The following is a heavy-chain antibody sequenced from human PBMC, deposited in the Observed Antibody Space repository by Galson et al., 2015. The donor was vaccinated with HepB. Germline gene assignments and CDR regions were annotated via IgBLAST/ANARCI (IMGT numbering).Heavy chain of an antibody. J-gene: IGHJ5*01. CDR2: ISSSGGTI. V-gene: IGHV3-48*01. CDR1: GFTFSTYS. Sequence: SLRLSCAASGFTFSTYSMNWVRQAPGKGLEWVLYISSSGGTINYADSVKGRFTISRDNAKSSLYLQMNSLRAEDTAVYYCARSQGMNWFDYWGQGTLVTVSS. CDR3: ARSQGMNWFDY.